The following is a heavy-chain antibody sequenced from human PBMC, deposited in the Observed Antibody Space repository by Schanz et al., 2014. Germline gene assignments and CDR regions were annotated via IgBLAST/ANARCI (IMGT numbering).Heavy chain of an antibody. CDR2: IYSRGSS. V-gene: IGHV4-61*02. J-gene: IGHJ5*02. CDR1: GGSISSATYY. Sequence: QVQLQESGPGLVKPSQTLSLTCTVSGGSISSATYYWSWVRQPAGKGLEWIGRIYSRGSSTYNPSLKSRVTISIDTSNNQSSLKLNSVTAADTAVYYCARGGSVATIAPYTWLDPWGQGTLVTVSS. CDR3: ARGGSVATIAPYTWLDP. D-gene: IGHD5-12*01.